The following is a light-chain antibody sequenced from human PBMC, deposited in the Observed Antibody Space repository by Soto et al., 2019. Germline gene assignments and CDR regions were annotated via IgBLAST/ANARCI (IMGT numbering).Light chain of an antibody. Sequence: DIQMTQSPSTLSASVGDRVTITCRASQSISSWLAWYQQKPGKAPKLLIYKASSLESGVPSRCSGSGSGTEFTLTIRSLQPDDFATYYCQQYNSYSWTFGQGTKVEIK. CDR2: KAS. J-gene: IGKJ1*01. V-gene: IGKV1-5*03. CDR1: QSISSW. CDR3: QQYNSYSWT.